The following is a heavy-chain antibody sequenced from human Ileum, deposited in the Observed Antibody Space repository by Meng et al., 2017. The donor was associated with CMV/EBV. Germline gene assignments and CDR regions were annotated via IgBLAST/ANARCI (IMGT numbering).Heavy chain of an antibody. Sequence: CAASGFPFRSYAMPWVRQAPGRGLEWVAFIRYDGSNKYYADSVKGRFTISRDNSKNTLYLQMNSLRAEDTAVYYCANLGGRGQPPPYWGQGTLVTVSS. CDR2: IRYDGSNK. CDR3: ANLGGRGQPPPY. D-gene: IGHD3-16*01. CDR1: GFPFRSYA. J-gene: IGHJ4*02. V-gene: IGHV3-30*02.